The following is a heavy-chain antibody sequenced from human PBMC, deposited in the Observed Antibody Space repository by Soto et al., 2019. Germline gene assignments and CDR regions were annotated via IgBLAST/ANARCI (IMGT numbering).Heavy chain of an antibody. Sequence: QVQLVQSGAEVKKPGASVKVSCKASGYTFTSYDINWVRQATGQGLEWMGWMNPNSGNTGYAQKFQGRVTMTRNTXIXTXFRELSSLRSEDTAVYYCARRTYDSSGYYLAFLFDYWGQGTLVTVSS. J-gene: IGHJ4*02. CDR2: MNPNSGNT. CDR1: GYTFTSYD. CDR3: ARRTYDSSGYYLAFLFDY. V-gene: IGHV1-8*01. D-gene: IGHD3-22*01.